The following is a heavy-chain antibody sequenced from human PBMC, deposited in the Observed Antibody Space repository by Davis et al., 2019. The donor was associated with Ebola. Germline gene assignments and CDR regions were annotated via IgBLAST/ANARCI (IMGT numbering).Heavy chain of an antibody. CDR3: ARGGGYYSANYYYGMDV. CDR1: GFTFDDYA. V-gene: IGHV3-9*01. J-gene: IGHJ6*02. CDR2: ISWNSGSI. D-gene: IGHD3-22*01. Sequence: SLKISCAASGFTFDDYAMHWVRQAPGKGLEWVSGISWNSGSIGYADSVKGRFTISRDNAKNSLYLQMNSLRAEDTAVYYCARGGGYYSANYYYGMDVWGQGTTVTVSS.